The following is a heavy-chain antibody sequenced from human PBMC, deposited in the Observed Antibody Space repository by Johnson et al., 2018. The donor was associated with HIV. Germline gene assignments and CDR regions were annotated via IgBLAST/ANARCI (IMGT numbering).Heavy chain of an antibody. Sequence: VQLVESGGGLVQPGGSLRLSCAASGFTFSSYAMSWVRQAPGKGLEWVANIKQDGSEKYYVDSVKGRFTISRDNAKNSLYLQMNSLRAEDTALYYCAKDMSVGASPVAFDIWGQGTMVTVSS. V-gene: IGHV3-7*03. J-gene: IGHJ3*02. D-gene: IGHD1-26*01. CDR2: IKQDGSEK. CDR3: AKDMSVGASPVAFDI. CDR1: GFTFSSYA.